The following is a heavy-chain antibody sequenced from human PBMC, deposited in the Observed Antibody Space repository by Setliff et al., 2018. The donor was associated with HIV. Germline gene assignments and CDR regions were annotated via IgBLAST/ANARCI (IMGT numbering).Heavy chain of an antibody. CDR1: GGAIGGINYY. Sequence: SSETLSLTCTVSGGAIGGINYYWDWIRQSPGRGLEWIGSIDNSGHIHYNPSLKSRVTISVDSSKNQFFLRLSPVTAADTAVYYCAKLENGDEGGYVDVWGKGTTVTVSS. D-gene: IGHD2-21*02. J-gene: IGHJ6*03. CDR3: AKLENGDEGGYVDV. V-gene: IGHV4-39*01. CDR2: IDNSGHI.